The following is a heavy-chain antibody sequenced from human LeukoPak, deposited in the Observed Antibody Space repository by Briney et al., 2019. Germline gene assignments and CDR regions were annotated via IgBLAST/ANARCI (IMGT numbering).Heavy chain of an antibody. CDR3: ARDDYDSSGYHDY. J-gene: IGHJ4*02. D-gene: IGHD3-22*01. CDR1: GYTFTGYY. Sequence: GASVKVSCKASGYTFTGYYMHWVRQAPGQGLEWMGWINPNSGGTNYAQKFQGRVTMTRDTSISTAYMELSRLRSDDTAVYYCARDDYDSSGYHDYWGQGTLVTVSS. V-gene: IGHV1-2*02. CDR2: INPNSGGT.